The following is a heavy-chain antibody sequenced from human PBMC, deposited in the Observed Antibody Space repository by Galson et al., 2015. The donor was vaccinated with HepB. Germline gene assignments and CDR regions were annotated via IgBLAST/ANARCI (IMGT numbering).Heavy chain of an antibody. Sequence: SETLSLTCTVSGGSITSDHWWSWVRQPPGKGLEWIGEIYHSGRTNYNPSLESRLTISVDKSNNQFSLKLRSVTAADTAVYYCANLGYGSGGSCYRVYWGQRTLVTVSS. CDR2: IYHSGRT. D-gene: IGHD2-15*01. V-gene: IGHV4-4*02. CDR1: GGSITSDHW. CDR3: ANLGYGSGGSCYRVY. J-gene: IGHJ4*02.